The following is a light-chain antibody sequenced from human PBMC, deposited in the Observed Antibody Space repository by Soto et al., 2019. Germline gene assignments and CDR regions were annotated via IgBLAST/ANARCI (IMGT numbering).Light chain of an antibody. V-gene: IGLV2-14*01. CDR1: SSDVGGYNY. J-gene: IGLJ3*02. Sequence: QSALTQPHSVPGSPGQSVTISCTGTSSDVGGYNYVSWYQQHPGKAPKLMIYEVSNRPSGVSNRFSGSKSGNTASLTISGLQAEDEADYYCSSYTSSSPWVFGGGTKLTVL. CDR3: SSYTSSSPWV. CDR2: EVS.